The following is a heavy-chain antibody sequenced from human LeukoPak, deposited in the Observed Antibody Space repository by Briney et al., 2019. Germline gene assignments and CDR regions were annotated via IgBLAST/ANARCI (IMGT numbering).Heavy chain of an antibody. V-gene: IGHV3-23*01. CDR3: AKVPRAIAVAGTVAPRGHWFDP. CDR2: ISGSGGST. J-gene: IGHJ5*02. Sequence: GGSLRLSCAASGFTFSSYAMSWVRQAPGKGLEWVSAISGSGGSTYYADSVKGRFTISRDNSKHTLYLQMNSLRAEDTAVYYCAKVPRAIAVAGTVAPRGHWFDPWGQGTLVTVSS. D-gene: IGHD6-19*01. CDR1: GFTFSSYA.